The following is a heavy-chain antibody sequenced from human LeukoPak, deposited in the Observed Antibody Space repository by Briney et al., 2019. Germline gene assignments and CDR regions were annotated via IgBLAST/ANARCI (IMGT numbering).Heavy chain of an antibody. CDR1: GFTFSSYA. CDR3: AKIQEFPRYCSGGSCYYSFFDY. Sequence: GGSLRLSCAASGFTFSSYAMSWVRQAPGKGLEWVSAISGSGGSTYYADSVKGRFTISRDNSKNTLYLQMNSLRAEGTAVYYCAKIQEFPRYCSGGSCYYSFFDYWGQGTLVTVSS. D-gene: IGHD2-15*01. J-gene: IGHJ4*02. CDR2: ISGSGGST. V-gene: IGHV3-23*01.